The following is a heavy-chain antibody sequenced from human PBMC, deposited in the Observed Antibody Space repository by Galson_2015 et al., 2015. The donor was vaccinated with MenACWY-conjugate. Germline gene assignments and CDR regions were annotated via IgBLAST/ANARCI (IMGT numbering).Heavy chain of an antibody. CDR1: GYTFISYW. V-gene: IGHV5-51*01. J-gene: IGHJ1*01. CDR3: ARHKYPTLYGDYVYFQY. Sequence: QSGAEVKKPGESLKISCKGSGYTFISYWIGRVRQMPGKGLEWMGIIYPGDSDTRYSPSFQGQVTISADKSISTAYLQWSSLKASDTAMYYCARHKYPTLYGDYVYFQYWGQGTLVTVSS. D-gene: IGHD4-17*01. CDR2: IYPGDSDT.